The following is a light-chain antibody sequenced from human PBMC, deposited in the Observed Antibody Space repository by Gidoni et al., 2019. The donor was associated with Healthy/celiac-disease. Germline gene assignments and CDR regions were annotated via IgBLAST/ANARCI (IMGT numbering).Light chain of an antibody. CDR1: QSVSSN. CDR2: GAS. V-gene: IGKV3-15*01. CDR3: QQYNNWPRT. J-gene: IGKJ1*01. Sequence: IVMTHSPATLSASPGERATLSCRASQSVSSNLAWYQQQPGQAPRLLIYGASTRYTGIPARFSGSGSGTEFTLTISSLQSEDFAVYYCQQYNNWPRTFXQXTKVEIK.